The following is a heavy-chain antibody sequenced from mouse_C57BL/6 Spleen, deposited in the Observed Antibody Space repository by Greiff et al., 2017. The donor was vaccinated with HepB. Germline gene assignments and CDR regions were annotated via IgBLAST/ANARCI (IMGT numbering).Heavy chain of an antibody. V-gene: IGHV14-1*01. CDR2: IDPEDGDT. D-gene: IGHD2-1*01. CDR1: GFNIKDYY. Sequence: EVQLQQSGAELVRPGASVKLSCTASGFNIKDYYMHWVKQRPEQGLEWIGRIDPEDGDTEYAPKFQGKATMTADTSSNTAYLQLSSLTSEDTAVYYCTTLYYGNPAWFAYWGQGTLVTVSA. CDR3: TTLYYGNPAWFAY. J-gene: IGHJ3*01.